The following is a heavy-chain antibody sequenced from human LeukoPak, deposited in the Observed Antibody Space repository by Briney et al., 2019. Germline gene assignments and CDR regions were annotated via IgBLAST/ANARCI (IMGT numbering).Heavy chain of an antibody. CDR1: GFNFSTYT. CDR2: ITTSSDTI. CDR3: ARDYWSYSASWLDF. J-gene: IGHJ4*02. V-gene: IGHV3-48*01. D-gene: IGHD6-13*01. Sequence: GGSLRLSCAASGFNFSTYTMDWVRQAPGKGLEWLSYITTSSDTIYYADSVKGRFTISRDNANNSLYLQMNSLTAEDTAVYYCARDYWSYSASWLDFWGQGTLVTVSS.